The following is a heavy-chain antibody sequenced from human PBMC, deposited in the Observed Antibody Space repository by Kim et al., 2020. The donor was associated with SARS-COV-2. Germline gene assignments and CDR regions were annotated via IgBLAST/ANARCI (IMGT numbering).Heavy chain of an antibody. J-gene: IGHJ4*02. D-gene: IGHD4-17*01. CDR1: GYTFTAYY. V-gene: IGHV1-2*06. Sequence: ASVKVSCKTSGYTFTAYYLHWVRQAPGQGLEWMGRINPFNGGTNYAQTFQGRVTMTGDTSFRTAYMELSGLTSDDTAVYYCSRDDHGDDGPPLDYWGQGT. CDR2: INPFNGGT. CDR3: SRDDHGDDGPPLDY.